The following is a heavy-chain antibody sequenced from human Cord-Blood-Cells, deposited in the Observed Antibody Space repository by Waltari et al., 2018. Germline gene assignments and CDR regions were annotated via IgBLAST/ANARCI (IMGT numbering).Heavy chain of an antibody. CDR2: ISGSGGSS. CDR1: GFTFSSYA. CDR3: AKGADGGSSSKVDC. D-gene: IGHD3-10*01. J-gene: IGHJ4*02. V-gene: IGHV3-23*01. Sequence: DVQLLASGGGLVQPGGSLRFSCAASGFTFSSYAMSWVRHAPGRGLVWVSEISGSGGSSSYADSVEGRFTIPSNNSTNTLYLQMHSLRAEDTVVFYCAKGADGGSSSKVDCWGQGTLVTVSS.